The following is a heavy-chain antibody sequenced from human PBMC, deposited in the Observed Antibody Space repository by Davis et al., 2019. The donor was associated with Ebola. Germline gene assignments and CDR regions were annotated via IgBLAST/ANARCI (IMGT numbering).Heavy chain of an antibody. CDR1: GGSFSGYF. Sequence: PSETLSLTCAVYGGSFSGYFWSWIRRPPGKVLYCVGEVTHSGIINYNPSLKGRITISVDTSKNHFSLNLNSVTAADTAVYYCGRGERASWMILDWGQGSPVIVSS. J-gene: IGHJ4*02. CDR3: GRGERASWMILD. D-gene: IGHD3/OR15-3a*01. CDR2: VTHSGII. V-gene: IGHV4-34*01.